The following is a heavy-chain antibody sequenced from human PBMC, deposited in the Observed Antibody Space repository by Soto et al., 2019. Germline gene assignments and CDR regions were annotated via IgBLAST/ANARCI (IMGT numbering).Heavy chain of an antibody. V-gene: IGHV4-4*02. CDR1: GGSISSSNW. D-gene: IGHD3-9*01. CDR2: IYHSGST. CDR3: AKVVKYDVLTGYYKGPDYYGMDV. J-gene: IGHJ6*02. Sequence: TSETLSLTCAVSGGSISSSNWWGWVRQPPREGLEWIGEIYHSGSTNYNPSLKSRVTISVDNSKNTLYLEMDSLRAEDTAVYYCAKVVKYDVLTGYYKGPDYYGMDVWGQGTTVTVSS.